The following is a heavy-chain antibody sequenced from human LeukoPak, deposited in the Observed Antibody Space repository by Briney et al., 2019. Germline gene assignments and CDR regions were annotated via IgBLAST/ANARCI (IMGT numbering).Heavy chain of an antibody. Sequence: GGSLRLSCAASGFTFSSYWMHWVRQAPGKGLEWVSAISGSGGSTYYADSVKGRFTISRDNSKNTLYLQMNSLRAEDTAVYYCAKDSRAAARPFDYWGQGTLVTVSS. CDR2: ISGSGGST. J-gene: IGHJ4*02. D-gene: IGHD6-13*01. CDR1: GFTFSSYW. V-gene: IGHV3-23*01. CDR3: AKDSRAAARPFDY.